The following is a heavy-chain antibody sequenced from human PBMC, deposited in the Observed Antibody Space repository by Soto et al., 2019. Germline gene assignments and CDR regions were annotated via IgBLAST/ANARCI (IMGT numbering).Heavy chain of an antibody. Sequence: QVQLVESGGGVVQPGGSLRLSCAASGFTFSGYGMHWVRQAPGEGLEWVAVISYDGLAKYDADSVRGRFTISRDKSKNTVYLQMNSLRPDDTAVYYCVKDSYFLRHYFDYWGLGTLVTVSS. CDR2: ISYDGLAK. V-gene: IGHV3-30*18. D-gene: IGHD2-8*01. J-gene: IGHJ4*02. CDR3: VKDSYFLRHYFDY. CDR1: GFTFSGYG.